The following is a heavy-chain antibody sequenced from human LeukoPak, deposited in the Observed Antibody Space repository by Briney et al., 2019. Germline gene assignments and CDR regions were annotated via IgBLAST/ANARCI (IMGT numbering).Heavy chain of an antibody. CDR3: AADYDFWSGLFH. D-gene: IGHD3-3*01. V-gene: IGHV3-23*01. CDR2: ISGSGGTT. Sequence: PGESLRLSCAASGFTFSSYVMNWVRQAPGKGLEWVSAISGSGGTTYYADSVKGRFTISRDNSKNTLSLQMNSLRAEDTAVYYCAADYDFWSGLFHWGQGTLVTVSS. J-gene: IGHJ4*02. CDR1: GFTFSSYV.